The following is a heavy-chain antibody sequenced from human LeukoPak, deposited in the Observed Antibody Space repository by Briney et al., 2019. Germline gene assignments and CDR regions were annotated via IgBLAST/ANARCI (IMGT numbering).Heavy chain of an antibody. CDR1: GFTFTDYF. Sequence: PGGSLRLSCAASGFTFTDYFMSWIRQAPGKGLEWVSYISSSGSTIYYTDSVKGRFTISRDNAKNALYLQMNSLRAEDTAVYYCARDYHDSSAGTVDVWGQGTMVTVPS. J-gene: IGHJ3*01. D-gene: IGHD3-22*01. CDR2: ISSSGSTI. CDR3: ARDYHDSSAGTVDV. V-gene: IGHV3-11*01.